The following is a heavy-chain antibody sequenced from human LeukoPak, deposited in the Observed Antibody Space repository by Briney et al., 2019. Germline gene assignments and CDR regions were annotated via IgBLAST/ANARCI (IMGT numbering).Heavy chain of an antibody. CDR2: ISGSGGST. V-gene: IGHV3-23*01. J-gene: IGHJ5*02. D-gene: IGHD6-13*01. Sequence: GGSLRLSCAASGFTFSSYAMSWVRQAPGKGLEWVSAISGSGGSTYYADSVKGRFTISRDNSKNTLYLQMNSLRAEDTAVYYCASPGAGSSWYGTARGRNGWFDPWGQGTLVTVSS. CDR3: ASPGAGSSWYGTARGRNGWFDP. CDR1: GFTFSSYA.